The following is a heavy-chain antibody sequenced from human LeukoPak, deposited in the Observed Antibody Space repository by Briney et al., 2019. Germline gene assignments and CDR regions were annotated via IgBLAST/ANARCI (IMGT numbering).Heavy chain of an antibody. Sequence: GGSLRLSCAASGFTFSSYNMIWVRQAPGKGLEWVSSISSSATYIYYTDSLKGRFTISRDNAKNSLYLQMNSLRAEDTAVYYCARAYLDSSFDPWGQGTLVTVSS. CDR3: ARAYLDSSFDP. V-gene: IGHV3-21*06. D-gene: IGHD2/OR15-2a*01. CDR2: ISSSATYI. J-gene: IGHJ5*02. CDR1: GFTFSSYN.